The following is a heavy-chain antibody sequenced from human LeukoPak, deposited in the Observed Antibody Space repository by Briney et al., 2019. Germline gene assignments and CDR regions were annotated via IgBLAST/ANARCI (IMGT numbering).Heavy chain of an antibody. CDR3: ASPRYNWNDGGEFDY. V-gene: IGHV3-7*01. CDR1: GFTFSSYW. Sequence: GGSLRLSCAASGFTFSSYWMSWVRQAPGKGLEWVANIKQDGSEKYYVDSVKGRFTISRDNAKNSLYLQMNSLRAEDTAVYYCASPRYNWNDGGEFDYWGQGTLVTVSS. J-gene: IGHJ4*02. D-gene: IGHD1-20*01. CDR2: IKQDGSEK.